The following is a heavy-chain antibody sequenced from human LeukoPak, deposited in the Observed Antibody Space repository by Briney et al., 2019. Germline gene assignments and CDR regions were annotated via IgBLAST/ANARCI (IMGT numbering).Heavy chain of an antibody. D-gene: IGHD1-1*01. CDR3: ARLLRRLYYFDY. CDR1: GGSFSGYY. Sequence: KPSETLSLTCAVYGGSFSGYYWSWIRQPPGKGLEWIGEINHSGSTNYNPSLKSRVTISVDTSKNQFSLKLSSVTAADTAVYYCARLLRRLYYFDYWGQGTLVTVSS. J-gene: IGHJ4*02. V-gene: IGHV4-34*01. CDR2: INHSGST.